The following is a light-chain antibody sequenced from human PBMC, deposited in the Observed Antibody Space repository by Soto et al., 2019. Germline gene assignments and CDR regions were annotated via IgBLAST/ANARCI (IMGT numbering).Light chain of an antibody. V-gene: IGKV3-15*01. CDR2: GAS. CDR3: QQYNNWPPWP. Sequence: EIVMTQSPATLSVSPGERATLSCRASQSVSSNLDWYQQKPGQAPRLLIYGASTRATGIPARFSGSGSGTEFTRSVSSLQSEDFAVYYCQQYNNWPPWPFGQGTKVEIK. CDR1: QSVSSN. J-gene: IGKJ1*01.